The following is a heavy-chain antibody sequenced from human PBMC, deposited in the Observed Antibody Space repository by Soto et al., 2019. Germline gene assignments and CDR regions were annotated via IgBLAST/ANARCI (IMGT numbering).Heavy chain of an antibody. D-gene: IGHD2-15*01. CDR1: GFSFDDYA. Sequence: GGSLRLSCAASGFSFDDYAMHWVRQAPGKGLEWVSAISGSGGRKYYADSVKGRFTISRDNSKNSLDLQMNSLRAEDTAVYYCARDAYCSGGSCYVYWGQGTLVTVSS. CDR3: ARDAYCSGGSCYVY. V-gene: IGHV3-23*01. CDR2: ISGSGGRK. J-gene: IGHJ4*02.